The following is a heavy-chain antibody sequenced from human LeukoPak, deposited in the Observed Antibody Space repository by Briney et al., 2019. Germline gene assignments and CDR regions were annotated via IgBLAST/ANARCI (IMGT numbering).Heavy chain of an antibody. Sequence: GGSLRLSCAASGFTFSSYAMSWVRQAPGKGLEWVSAISGSGGSTYYADSVKGRFTISRDNSKNTLYLQMNSLRAEDTAVYYCAKVGSGSYYNTYYYGMDVWGQGTTVTVSS. CDR3: AKVGSGSYYNTYYYGMDV. CDR2: ISGSGGST. J-gene: IGHJ6*02. CDR1: GFTFSSYA. V-gene: IGHV3-23*01. D-gene: IGHD3-10*01.